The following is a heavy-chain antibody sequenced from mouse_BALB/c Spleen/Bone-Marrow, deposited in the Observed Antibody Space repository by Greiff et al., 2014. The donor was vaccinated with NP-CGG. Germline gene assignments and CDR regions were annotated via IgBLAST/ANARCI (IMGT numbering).Heavy chain of an antibody. CDR3: TRGGNWDDFDY. CDR2: ISSGSSTI. CDR1: GFTFSSFG. J-gene: IGHJ2*01. V-gene: IGHV5-17*02. D-gene: IGHD4-1*01. Sequence: EVQRVESGGGLVQPGGSRKLSCPASGFTFSSFGMHWVRQTPEKGLEWVAYISSGSSTIYYADTVKGRFTISRDNPKNTQFLQVTSLRSEDTAMYYCTRGGNWDDFDYWGQGTTLTVSS.